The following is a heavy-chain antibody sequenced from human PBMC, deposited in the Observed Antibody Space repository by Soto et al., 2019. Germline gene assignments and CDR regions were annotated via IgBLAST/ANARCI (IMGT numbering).Heavy chain of an antibody. CDR3: TTLEGQWLVRENY. CDR1: GFTFSNAW. CDR2: IKSKTDGGTT. Sequence: PGGSLRLSCAASGFTFSNAWMSWVRQAPGKGLEWVGRIKSKTDGGTTDYAAPVKGRFTISRDDSKNTLYLQMSSLKTEDTAVYYCTTLEGQWLVRENYWGQGTLVTVSS. V-gene: IGHV3-15*01. D-gene: IGHD6-19*01. J-gene: IGHJ4*02.